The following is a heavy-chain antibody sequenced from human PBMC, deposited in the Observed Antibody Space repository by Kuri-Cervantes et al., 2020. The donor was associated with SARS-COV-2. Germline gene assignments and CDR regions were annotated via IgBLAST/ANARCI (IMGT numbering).Heavy chain of an antibody. V-gene: IGHV3-9*01. D-gene: IGHD5-18*01. CDR2: ISWNSGSI. J-gene: IGHJ4*02. CDR1: GFTFSSYA. Sequence: GGSLRLSCAASGFTFSSYAMHWVRQAPGKGLEWVSGISWNSGSIGYADSVKGRFTISRDNAKNSLSLQMNSLRAEDTAMYYCATDTAMVDYWGQGTLVTVSS. CDR3: ATDTAMVDY.